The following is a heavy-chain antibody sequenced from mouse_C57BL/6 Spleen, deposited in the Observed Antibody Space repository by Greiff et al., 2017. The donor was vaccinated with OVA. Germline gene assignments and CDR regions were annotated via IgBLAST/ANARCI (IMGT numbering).Heavy chain of an antibody. CDR3: TGGNLGFAY. CDR2: IDPENGDT. Sequence: VQLQQSGAELVRPGASVKLSCTASGFNIKDDYMHWVKQRPEQGLEWIGWIDPENGDTEYASKFQGKATITADTSSNTAYLQLSSLTSEDTAVYYCTGGNLGFAYWGQGTLVTVSA. V-gene: IGHV14-4*01. D-gene: IGHD2-1*01. J-gene: IGHJ3*01. CDR1: GFNIKDDY.